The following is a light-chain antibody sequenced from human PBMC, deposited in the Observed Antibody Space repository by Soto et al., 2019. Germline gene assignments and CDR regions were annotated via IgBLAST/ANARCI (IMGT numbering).Light chain of an antibody. CDR3: QQYGYEPLT. CDR2: GSS. V-gene: IGKV3-20*01. Sequence: EIVMTQSPATLSVSPGERATLSCRASQSVSSALAWYQQKPGLPPRLLIFGSSSTATGIPDRFSASGSGTDFSLTISRLEPEDFGVYYCQQYGYEPLTFGGGTKVDIK. CDR1: QSVSSA. J-gene: IGKJ4*01.